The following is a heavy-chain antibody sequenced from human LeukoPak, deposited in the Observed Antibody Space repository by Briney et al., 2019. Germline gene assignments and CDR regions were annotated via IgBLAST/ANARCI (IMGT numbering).Heavy chain of an antibody. D-gene: IGHD4-17*01. Sequence: PSETLFLTCTVSGGSISSNSYYWGWIRQPPGKGPEWIGSNYSSGSTYYNPSLKSRVTISVDTSKNQFSLKLSAVTAADTAVYYCARGRGYGDYYFDYWGQGTLVTVSS. V-gene: IGHV4-39*07. CDR3: ARGRGYGDYYFDY. CDR1: GGSISSNSYY. CDR2: NYSSGST. J-gene: IGHJ4*02.